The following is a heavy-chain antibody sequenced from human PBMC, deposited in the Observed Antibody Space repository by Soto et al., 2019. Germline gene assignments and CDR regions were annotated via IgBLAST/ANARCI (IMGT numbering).Heavy chain of an antibody. V-gene: IGHV4-34*01. CDR2: INHSGST. CDR3: ARGFAERYFDWLSLTGYLGSAYGMDV. Sequence: SETLSLTCAVYGGSFSGYYWSWIRQPPGKGLEWIGEINHSGSTNYNPSLKSRVTISVDTSKNQFSLKLSSVTAADTAVYYCARGFAERYFDWLSLTGYLGSAYGMDVWGQGTTVTVSS. J-gene: IGHJ6*02. D-gene: IGHD3-9*01. CDR1: GGSFSGYY.